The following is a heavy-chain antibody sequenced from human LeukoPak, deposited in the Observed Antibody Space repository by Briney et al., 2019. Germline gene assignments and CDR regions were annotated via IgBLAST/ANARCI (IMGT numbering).Heavy chain of an antibody. CDR1: GGSISSGGYY. Sequence: SETLSLTCTVSGGSISSGGYYWSWIRQHPGKGLEWIGYIYYSGSTYYNPSLKSRVTISVDTSKNQFSLKLSSVTAVDTAVYYCARDWSVDSSGYYFDLWGRGTLVTVSS. CDR3: ARDWSVDSSGYYFDL. CDR2: IYYSGST. V-gene: IGHV4-31*03. J-gene: IGHJ2*01. D-gene: IGHD3-22*01.